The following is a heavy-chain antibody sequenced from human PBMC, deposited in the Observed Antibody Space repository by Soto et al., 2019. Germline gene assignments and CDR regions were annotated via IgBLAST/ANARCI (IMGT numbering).Heavy chain of an antibody. CDR2: ISWDGGST. CDR1: GFTFDDYA. D-gene: IGHD3-10*01. V-gene: IGHV3-43D*04. CDR3: AKDTYGSGYNWFDP. J-gene: IGHJ5*02. Sequence: PGGSLRLSXAASGFTFDDYAMHWVRQAPGKGLEWVSLISWDGGSTYYADSVKGRFTISRDNSKNSLYLQMNSLRAEDTALYYCAKDTYGSGYNWFDPWGQGTLVTVSS.